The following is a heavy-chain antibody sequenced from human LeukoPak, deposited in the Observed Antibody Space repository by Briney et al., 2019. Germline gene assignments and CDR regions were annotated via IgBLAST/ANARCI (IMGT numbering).Heavy chain of an antibody. D-gene: IGHD3-22*01. J-gene: IGHJ4*02. V-gene: IGHV3-66*01. CDR2: IYSGGST. CDR3: ARDSSGCFDY. Sequence: GGSLRLSCAASGFAFSSYSMNWVRQAPGKGLEWVSVIYSGGSTYYADSVKGRFTISRDNSKNTLYLQMNSLRAEDTAVYYCARDSSGCFDYWGQGTLVTVSS. CDR1: GFAFSSYS.